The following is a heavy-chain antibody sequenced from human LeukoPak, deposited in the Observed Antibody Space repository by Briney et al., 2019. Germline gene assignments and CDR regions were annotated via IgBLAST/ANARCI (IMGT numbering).Heavy chain of an antibody. CDR2: IIPIFGTA. D-gene: IGHD4-23*01. CDR1: GCTFSSYA. J-gene: IGHJ4*02. Sequence: SEKVSCKASGCTFSSYAISWVRQAPGQGLEWMGGIIPIFGTANYAQKFQGRVTITADESTSTAYMELSSLRSEDTAVYYCAIVDYGGNWDYWGQGTLVTVSS. V-gene: IGHV1-69*01. CDR3: AIVDYGGNWDY.